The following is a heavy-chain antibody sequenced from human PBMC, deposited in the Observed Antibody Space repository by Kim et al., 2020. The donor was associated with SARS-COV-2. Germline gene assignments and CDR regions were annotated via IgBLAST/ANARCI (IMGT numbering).Heavy chain of an antibody. J-gene: IGHJ4*02. D-gene: IGHD2-2*01. CDR3: ARHIPVSCIPGFDY. V-gene: IGHV4-4*02. CDR1: GGSITSSNW. Sequence: SETLSLTCAVSGGSITSSNWWSWVRQSPGKGLEWFGQIHQGGVTHYNPSLQSRVTISIDKSKNQFSLNLNSVTAADTAVYYCARHIPVSCIPGFDYWGQGTLVTVS. CDR2: IHQGGVT.